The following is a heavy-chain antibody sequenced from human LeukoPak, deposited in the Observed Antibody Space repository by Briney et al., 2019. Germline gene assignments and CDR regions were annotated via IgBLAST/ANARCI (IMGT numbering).Heavy chain of an antibody. CDR1: GGSISSGDYF. CDR2: IRYNGST. D-gene: IGHD3-10*01. J-gene: IGHJ4*02. V-gene: IGHV4-30-4*01. CDR3: ARDPGAYPYYFDY. Sequence: ASETLSLTCTVSGGSISSGDYFWSWIRQPPGKGLEWIGYIRYNGSTFYNPSLKSRVTISVDTSKNQFSLNLSSVTAADTAVYHCARDPGAYPYYFDYWGQGTLVTVSS.